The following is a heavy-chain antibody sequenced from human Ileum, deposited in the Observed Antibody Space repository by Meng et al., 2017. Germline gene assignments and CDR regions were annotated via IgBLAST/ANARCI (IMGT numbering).Heavy chain of an antibody. CDR2: VSPFSGNT. CDR1: ESTLTTHG. Sequence: IHLVQSGAEVKKAGASVKVSCKASESTLTTHGITWVRQAPGQGLEWMGWVSPFSGNTNYAQKLQGRVTMTTDTSTNTAYMELRSLRSDDTAMYYCATDGEKLIPTRYWGQGTLVTVSS. V-gene: IGHV1-18*01. CDR3: ATDGEKLIPTRY. D-gene: IGHD3-16*01. J-gene: IGHJ4*02.